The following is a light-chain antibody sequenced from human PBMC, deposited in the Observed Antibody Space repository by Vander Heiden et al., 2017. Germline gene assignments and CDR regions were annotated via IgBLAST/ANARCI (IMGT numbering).Light chain of an antibody. CDR3: AAWDDSLSGRV. CDR1: SSNLGSNH. CDR2: SNN. V-gene: IGLV1-47*02. J-gene: IGLJ3*02. Sequence: SVPTHPPSASGPAGPRVTIPSPGSSSNLGSNHVYWYQQHPGTAPKLLIYSNNQRPAGVPDRFSGSKSGTSASLAISGRLSEDDADYYCAAWDDSLSGRVFGGGTKLTVL.